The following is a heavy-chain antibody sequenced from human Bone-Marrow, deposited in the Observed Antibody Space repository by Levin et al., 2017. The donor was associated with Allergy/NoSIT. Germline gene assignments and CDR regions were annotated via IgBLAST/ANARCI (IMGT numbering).Heavy chain of an antibody. J-gene: IGHJ5*02. CDR2: INHSGST. CDR1: GGSFSGYY. V-gene: IGHV4-34*01. D-gene: IGHD1-7*01. CDR3: ARGACVWNYGRRWGNWFDP. Sequence: SETLSLTCAVYGGSFSGYYWSWIRQPPGKGLEWIGEINHSGSTNYNPSLKSRVTISVDTSKNQFSLKLSSVTAADTAVYYCARGACVWNYGRRWGNWFDPWGQGTLVTVSS.